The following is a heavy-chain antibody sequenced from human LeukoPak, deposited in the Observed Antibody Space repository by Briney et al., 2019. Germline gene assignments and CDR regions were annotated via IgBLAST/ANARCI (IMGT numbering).Heavy chain of an antibody. CDR2: INTSGST. CDR1: GASLSSGNYY. CDR3: ARDRAADSFDI. J-gene: IGHJ3*02. D-gene: IGHD2-15*01. Sequence: PSETLCLTCTVSGASLSSGNYYWTWIRQPAGKGREWIGRINTSGSTNYNPSRQSRVAISIDTSKNQFSLNLNSVTAAETAIYYCARDRAADSFDIWGQGAMVTVSA. V-gene: IGHV4-61*02.